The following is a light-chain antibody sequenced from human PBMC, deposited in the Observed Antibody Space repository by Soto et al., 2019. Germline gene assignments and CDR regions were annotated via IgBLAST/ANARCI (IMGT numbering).Light chain of an antibody. J-gene: IGKJ1*01. CDR3: QQYDNSPWT. CDR2: GTA. CDR1: QSVNSNY. Sequence: EIVLTQSPGTLSLSPGERATLSCRASQSVNSNYLAWHQQKPGQGPRLLMYGTASRATVLPDRFSGSGSGTDFTMTISRLEPEDFAVDYCQQYDNSPWTFGQGTKVEIK. V-gene: IGKV3-20*01.